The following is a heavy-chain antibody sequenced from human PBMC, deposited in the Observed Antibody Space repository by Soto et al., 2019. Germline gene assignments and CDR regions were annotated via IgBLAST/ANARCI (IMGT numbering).Heavy chain of an antibody. CDR1: GHTLTTLP. V-gene: IGHV1-24*01. Sequence: ASVKVSCKDSGHTLTTLPMHWVRQAPGKGLEWMGGFDTERGDIIYAQNFQGRLTMTEDTSTGTAYMQLRSLRSEDTAVYYCATIGANRLFDFWGQGTLVSVSS. D-gene: IGHD1-26*01. CDR2: FDTERGDI. CDR3: ATIGANRLFDF. J-gene: IGHJ4*02.